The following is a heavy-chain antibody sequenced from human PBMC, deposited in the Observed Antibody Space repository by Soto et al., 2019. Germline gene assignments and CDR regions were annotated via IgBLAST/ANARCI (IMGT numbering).Heavy chain of an antibody. CDR3: ARGERGAAAGTNWFDP. D-gene: IGHD6-13*01. CDR1: GGSISSSSYY. J-gene: IGHJ5*02. CDR2: IYYSGST. V-gene: IGHV4-39*01. Sequence: QLPLQESGPGLVKPSETLSLTCTVSGGSISSSSYYWGWIRQPPGKGLEWIGSIYYSGSTYYNPSLKSRVTISVDTSKNQFSLKLSSVTAADTAVYYCARGERGAAAGTNWFDPWGQGTLVTVSS.